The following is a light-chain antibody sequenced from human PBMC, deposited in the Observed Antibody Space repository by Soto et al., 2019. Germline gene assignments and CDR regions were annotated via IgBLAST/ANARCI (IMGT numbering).Light chain of an antibody. CDR3: QQYNNWPWT. Sequence: EIVMTQFPATLSVSPGERATLSCRASQSVSSKLAWYQQKPGQAPRLLIHGASTRATGIPARFSGSGSGTEFTLTISSLQSEDFAVYYCQQYNNWPWTFGQGTKVEIK. CDR2: GAS. V-gene: IGKV3-15*01. J-gene: IGKJ1*01. CDR1: QSVSSK.